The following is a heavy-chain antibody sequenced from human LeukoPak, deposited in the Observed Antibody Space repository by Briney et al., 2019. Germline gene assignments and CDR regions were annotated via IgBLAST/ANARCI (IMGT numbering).Heavy chain of an antibody. Sequence: PGRSLRLSCAASGFTFNTYGMHWVRQAPGKGLEWVAVICSDGSKMYYADSVKGRFIISKDNSKNTLYLQLNSLRAEDTAVYYCAKGGSSSSCSGSSCYYMDVWGKGTTDTVSS. J-gene: IGHJ6*03. CDR3: AKGGSSSSCSGSSCYYMDV. V-gene: IGHV3-33*06. D-gene: IGHD2-2*01. CDR2: ICSDGSKM. CDR1: GFTFNTYG.